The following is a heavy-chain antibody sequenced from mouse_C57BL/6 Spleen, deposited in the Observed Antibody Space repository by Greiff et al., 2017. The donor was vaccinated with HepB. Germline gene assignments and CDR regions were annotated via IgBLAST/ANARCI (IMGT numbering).Heavy chain of an antibody. V-gene: IGHV14-3*01. CDR2: IDPANGNT. CDR3: AREDYYGSRAWFAY. Sequence: EVKLVESVAELVRPGASVKLSCTASGFNIKNTYMHWVKQRPEQGLEWIGRIDPANGNTKYAPKFQGKATITADTSSNTAYLQLSSLTSEDTAIYYCAREDYYGSRAWFAYWGQGTLVTVSA. D-gene: IGHD1-1*01. CDR1: GFNIKNTY. J-gene: IGHJ3*01.